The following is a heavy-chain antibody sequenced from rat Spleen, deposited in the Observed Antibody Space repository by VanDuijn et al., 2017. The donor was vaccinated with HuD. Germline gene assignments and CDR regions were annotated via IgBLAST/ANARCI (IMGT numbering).Heavy chain of an antibody. CDR2: ISYSGST. CDR3: ARYFPFPWDVMNA. Sequence: EVQLQESGPGLVKPSQSLSLTCSVTGYSITSNYWGWIRKFPGNKMEWIGHISYSGSTSYNPSLKSRISITRDTSKNQFFLQLNSVTTEDTATYYCARYFPFPWDVMNAWGQGASVTVSS. V-gene: IGHV3-1*01. CDR1: GYSITSNY. J-gene: IGHJ4*01.